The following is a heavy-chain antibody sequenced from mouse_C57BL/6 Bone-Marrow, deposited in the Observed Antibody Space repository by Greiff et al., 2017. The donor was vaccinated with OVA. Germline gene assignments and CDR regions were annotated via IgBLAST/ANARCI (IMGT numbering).Heavy chain of an antibody. D-gene: IGHD1-2*01. Sequence: EVQLQQSGPELVKPGASVKMSCKASGYTFTDYNLHWVQQSHGKSLEWIGYINPNDGGTSYNQKFQGKATWTVNKSSSTAYMELHSLTSKVSAVYNGALSPPLLRTFDYWGQGTTLTVSS. CDR1: GYTFTDYN. CDR2: INPNDGGT. CDR3: ALSPPLLRTFDY. V-gene: IGHV1-22*01. J-gene: IGHJ2*01.